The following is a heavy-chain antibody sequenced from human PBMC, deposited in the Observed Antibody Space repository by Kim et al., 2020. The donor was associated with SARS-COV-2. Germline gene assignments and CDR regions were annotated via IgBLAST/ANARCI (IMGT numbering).Heavy chain of an antibody. V-gene: IGHV3-23*01. J-gene: IGHJ2*01. D-gene: IGHD6-6*01. CDR3: AKPSL. Sequence: SGSGGITYYADSVKGRFTISRDNSKNTLYLRMNSLRAEDTAVYYCAKPSLWGRGTLVTVSS. CDR2: SGSGGIT.